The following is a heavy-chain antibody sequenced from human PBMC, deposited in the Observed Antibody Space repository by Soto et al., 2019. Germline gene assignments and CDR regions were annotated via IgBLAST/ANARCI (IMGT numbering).Heavy chain of an antibody. V-gene: IGHV4-38-2*02. J-gene: IGHJ4*02. Sequence: SETLSLTCTVSGYSISSGYYWGWIRQPPGKGLEWIGSIYHSGSTYYNPSLKSRVTISVDTSKNQFSLKLSSVTAADTAVYYCARLMYSSGWYFDYWGQGTLVTVSS. CDR2: IYHSGST. CDR1: GYSISSGYY. D-gene: IGHD6-19*01. CDR3: ARLMYSSGWYFDY.